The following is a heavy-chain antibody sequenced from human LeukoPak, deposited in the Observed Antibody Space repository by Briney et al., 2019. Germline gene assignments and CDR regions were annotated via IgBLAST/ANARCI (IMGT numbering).Heavy chain of an antibody. CDR3: ARDTFWSSSYYFDY. Sequence: SDTLSLTCTVSGGSLSSYYWSWIRPPAGKGLEWIGRIYTSGSTNYNPSLKSRVTMSVDTSKNQFSLKLSSVTAADTAVYYCARDTFWSSSYYFDYWGQGTLVTVSS. CDR2: IYTSGST. CDR1: GGSLSSYY. D-gene: IGHD3-3*01. J-gene: IGHJ4*02. V-gene: IGHV4-4*07.